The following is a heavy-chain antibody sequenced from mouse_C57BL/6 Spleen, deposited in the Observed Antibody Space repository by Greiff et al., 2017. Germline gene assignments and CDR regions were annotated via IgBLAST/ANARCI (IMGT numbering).Heavy chain of an antibody. V-gene: IGHV5-17*01. CDR1: GFTFSDYG. J-gene: IGHJ4*01. D-gene: IGHD3-3*01. Sequence: EVKLMESGGGLVKPGGSLKLSCAASGFTFSDYGMHWVRQAPEKGLEWVAYISSGSSTIYYADTVKGRFTISSDNAKNTLFLQMTSLRSEDTAMYYCARGDLYKAMDDWGQGTTVTVSS. CDR3: ARGDLYKAMDD. CDR2: ISSGSSTI.